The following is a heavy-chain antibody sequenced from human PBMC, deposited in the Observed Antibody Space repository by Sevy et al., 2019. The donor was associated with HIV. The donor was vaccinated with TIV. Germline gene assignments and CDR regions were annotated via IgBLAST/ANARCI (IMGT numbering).Heavy chain of an antibody. Sequence: GGSLRLSCVASGFTFSSYSMNWVRQAPGKGLEWVSYISGSAGNIYYADSVKGRFTISRDNARNSRFLQMNSLRDEDTAVYYCARALRGHYMDVWRKGTTVTVSS. D-gene: IGHD3-9*01. J-gene: IGHJ6*03. CDR3: ARALRGHYMDV. V-gene: IGHV3-48*02. CDR1: GFTFSSYS. CDR2: ISGSAGNI.